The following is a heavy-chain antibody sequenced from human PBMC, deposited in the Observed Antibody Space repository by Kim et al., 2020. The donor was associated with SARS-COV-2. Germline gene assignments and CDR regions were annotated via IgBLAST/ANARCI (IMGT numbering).Heavy chain of an antibody. CDR2: IYYSGSP. CDR1: GGSISSYY. CDR3: ARGGRVLTSSSWGNWFDP. J-gene: IGHJ5*02. Sequence: SETLSLTCTASGGSISSYYWSWIRQPPGKGLEWIGYIYYSGSPNYNPPPKSRVTISVDTSKNQFSLKLSSVPAADTAVYYCARGGRVLTSSSWGNWFDPWGQGTLVTVSS. D-gene: IGHD6-13*01. V-gene: IGHV4-59*13.